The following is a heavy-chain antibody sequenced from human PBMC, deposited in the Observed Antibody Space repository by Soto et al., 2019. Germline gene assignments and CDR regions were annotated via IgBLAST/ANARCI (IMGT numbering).Heavy chain of an antibody. CDR2: IIPIFGTA. J-gene: IGHJ5*02. CDR3: AREPVGSTKDQRLFVP. Sequence: QVQLVQSVSEVKKPGSSVKVSCKASGGTFISYAIIWVRQAPGQGLEWMGGIIPIFGTANYAQKFQGRVTITAVESPSTAYMELSSLRSEDTAVYYCAREPVGSTKDQRLFVPWCQGTLVTVSS. CDR1: GGTFISYA. V-gene: IGHV1-69*01. D-gene: IGHD1-26*01.